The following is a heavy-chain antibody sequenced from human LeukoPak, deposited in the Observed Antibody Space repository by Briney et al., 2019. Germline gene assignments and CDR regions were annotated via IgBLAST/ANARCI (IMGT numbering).Heavy chain of an antibody. Sequence: PGGSLRLSCAASGFTFSSYSMNWVRQAPGKGLEWVSYISSSSSTIYYADSVKGRFTISRDNAKNSLYLQMNSLRAEDTAVYYCARAIGVPAAIESERYFDLWGRGTLVTVFS. CDR2: ISSSSSTI. CDR3: ARAIGVPAAIESERYFDL. V-gene: IGHV3-48*01. CDR1: GFTFSSYS. D-gene: IGHD2-2*02. J-gene: IGHJ2*01.